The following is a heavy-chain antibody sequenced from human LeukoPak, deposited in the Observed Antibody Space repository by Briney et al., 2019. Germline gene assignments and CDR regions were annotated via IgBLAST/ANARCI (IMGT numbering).Heavy chain of an antibody. V-gene: IGHV3-21*01. CDR1: GFTFSSYS. D-gene: IGHD3-10*01. CDR3: ARDSTLGAFDI. Sequence: GGSLRLSCAASGFTFSSYSMNWVRQAPGKGLEWVSSISSSSSYIYYADSVKGRFTISRDNAKNSLYLQMNSLRAEDKAVYYCARDSTLGAFDIWGQGTMVTVSS. CDR2: ISSSSSYI. J-gene: IGHJ3*02.